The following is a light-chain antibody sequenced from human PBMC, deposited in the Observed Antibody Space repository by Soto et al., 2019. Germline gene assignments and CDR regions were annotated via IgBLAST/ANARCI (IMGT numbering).Light chain of an antibody. CDR1: QSSSSW. J-gene: IGKJ2*01. Sequence: DSQMTQSPSTLSASVGDRVTITCRASQSSSSWLAWYQQKPGKAPKLLIYKASSLESGVQSRFRGSGSGTEFTLTISTLQPDDFASYCCQQYNSYPSTFGQGTKLEIK. V-gene: IGKV1-5*03. CDR3: QQYNSYPST. CDR2: KAS.